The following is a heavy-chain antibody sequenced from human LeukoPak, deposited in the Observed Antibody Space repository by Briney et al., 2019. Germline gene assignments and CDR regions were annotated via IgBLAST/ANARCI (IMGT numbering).Heavy chain of an antibody. V-gene: IGHV3-53*04. CDR2: IYSGGST. J-gene: IGHJ4*02. D-gene: IGHD3-22*01. CDR1: GFTVSSNY. CDR3: ARVRYYYDSSGYYYDPYYFDY. Sequence: QPGGSLRLSCAASGFTVSSNYMSWVRQAPGKGLEWVSVIYSGGSTYYADSVKGRFTISRHNSKNTLYLQMNSLRAEDTAVYYCARVRYYYDSSGYYYDPYYFDYWGQGTLVTVSS.